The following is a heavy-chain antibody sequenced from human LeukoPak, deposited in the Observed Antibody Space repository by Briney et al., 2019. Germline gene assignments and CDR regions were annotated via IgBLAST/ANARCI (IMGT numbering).Heavy chain of an antibody. J-gene: IGHJ5*02. CDR1: GYTFTSYY. CDR2: INPSGGST. CDR3: ARVRVPVWFDP. D-gene: IGHD4/OR15-4a*01. Sequence: ASVKVSCKASGYTFTSYYMHWVRQAPGQGLEWMGIINPSGGSTSYAQKFQGRVTMTRDMSTSTVYMELSSLRSEDTAVYYCARVRVPVWFDPWGQGTLVTVSS. V-gene: IGHV1-46*01.